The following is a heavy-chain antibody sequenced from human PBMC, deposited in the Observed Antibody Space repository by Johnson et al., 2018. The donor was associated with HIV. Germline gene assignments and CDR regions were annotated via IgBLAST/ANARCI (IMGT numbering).Heavy chain of an antibody. CDR2: IYSGGNT. D-gene: IGHD2-8*01. V-gene: IGHV3-NL1*01. Sequence: QVQLVESGGGVVQAGRSLRLSCAASGFTFSSYAMHWVRQAPGKGLEWVSVIYSGGNTYYADSVKGRFTISRDISKDTLYLQMNSLRAEDTAVYYCAKNGARGDAFDIWGQGTMVTVSS. J-gene: IGHJ3*02. CDR1: GFTFSSYA. CDR3: AKNGARGDAFDI.